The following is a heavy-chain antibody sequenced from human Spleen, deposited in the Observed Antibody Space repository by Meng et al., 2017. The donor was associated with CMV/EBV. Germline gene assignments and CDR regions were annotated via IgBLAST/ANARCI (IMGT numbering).Heavy chain of an antibody. V-gene: IGHV4-59*01. Sequence: SETLSLTCTVTGDSISSYQWSWIRQPPGKGLEWIGFVYYSGSTNYNPSLKSRVTISANTSKNQFSLKLTSVSAADTAVYYCARDVAAAGNRFDTWGQGALVTVSS. CDR2: VYYSGST. J-gene: IGHJ5*02. CDR3: ARDVAAAGNRFDT. D-gene: IGHD6-13*01. CDR1: GDSISSYQ.